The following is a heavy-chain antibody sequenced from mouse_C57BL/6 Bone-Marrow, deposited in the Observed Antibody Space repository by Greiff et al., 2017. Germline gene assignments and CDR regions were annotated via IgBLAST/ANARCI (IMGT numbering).Heavy chain of an antibody. J-gene: IGHJ4*01. V-gene: IGHV1-52*01. CDR2: IDPSDSET. CDR3: ARSKGDYAMDY. Sequence: QVQLQQPGAELVRPGSSVKLSCKASGYTFTSYWMHWVKQRPIQGLEWIGNIDPSDSETPYNQKFKDKATLTVDKSSSTAYMQLSSLTSEDSAVYYCARSKGDYAMDYWGQGTSVTVSS. D-gene: IGHD1-3*01. CDR1: GYTFTSYW.